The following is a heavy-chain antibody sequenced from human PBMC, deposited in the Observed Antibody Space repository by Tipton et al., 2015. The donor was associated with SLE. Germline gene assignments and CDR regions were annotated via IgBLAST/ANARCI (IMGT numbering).Heavy chain of an antibody. CDR2: INHSGST. CDR1: GGSFSGYY. D-gene: IGHD2-2*01. Sequence: TLSLTCAVYGGSFSGYYWSWIRQPPGKGLEWIGEINHSGSTNYNPSLKSRVTISVDTSKNQFSLKLSSVTAADTAVYYCARNSNSNCSSTSCPSGAEYFQHWGQGTLVTVSS. V-gene: IGHV4-34*01. J-gene: IGHJ1*01. CDR3: ARNSNSNCSSTSCPSGAEYFQH.